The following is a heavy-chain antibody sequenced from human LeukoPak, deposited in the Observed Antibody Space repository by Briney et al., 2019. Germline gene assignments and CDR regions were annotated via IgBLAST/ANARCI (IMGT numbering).Heavy chain of an antibody. CDR2: IKQDGSEK. CDR1: GFTFSTYW. J-gene: IGHJ4*02. V-gene: IGHV3-7*05. Sequence: GGSLRLSCAASGFTFSTYWMSWVRQAPGKGPEWVASIKQDGSEKYYVDSVKGRFTISRDNAKNSLYLQMNSLRAEDTAVYYCARGGGIFDYWGQGTLVTVSS. CDR3: ARGGGIFDY. D-gene: IGHD3-16*01.